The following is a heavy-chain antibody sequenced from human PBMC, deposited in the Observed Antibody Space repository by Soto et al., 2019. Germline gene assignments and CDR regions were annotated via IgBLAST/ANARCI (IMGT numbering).Heavy chain of an antibody. CDR3: AKGVIAVAGDHFDY. D-gene: IGHD6-19*01. CDR2: ISGTGSNT. V-gene: IGHV3-23*01. Sequence: EVQLLDSGGGLVQPGGSLRLSCGPSEFTFSTNAMSWVRQAPGKGLEWVATISGTGSNTYYADSVKGRFTISRDNSKKMVYLQMNSLRAADTAVYFCAKGVIAVAGDHFDYWGQGTLVTVS. J-gene: IGHJ4*02. CDR1: EFTFSTNA.